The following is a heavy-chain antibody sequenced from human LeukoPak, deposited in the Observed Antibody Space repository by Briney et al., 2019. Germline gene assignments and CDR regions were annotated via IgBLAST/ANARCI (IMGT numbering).Heavy chain of an antibody. D-gene: IGHD1-26*01. J-gene: IGHJ6*03. Sequence: PSETLSLTCTVSGGSISSYYWSWIRQPARKGLEWIGRIYTSGGTNYNPPLKSRVTMSVDTSKNQFSLKLSSVTAADTAVYYCARVGATTPYYYMDVWGKGTTVTVSS. CDR2: IYTSGGT. CDR1: GGSISSYY. CDR3: ARVGATTPYYYMDV. V-gene: IGHV4-4*07.